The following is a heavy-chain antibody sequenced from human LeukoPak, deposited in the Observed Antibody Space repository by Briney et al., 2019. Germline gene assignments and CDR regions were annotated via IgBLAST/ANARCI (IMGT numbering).Heavy chain of an antibody. CDR3: AKDALPPKHSGSYYESDY. D-gene: IGHD1-26*01. Sequence: GGSLRLSCAASGFTFSNAWMSWVRQAPGKGLEWVAFIRYDGSNKYYADSVKGRFTISRDNSKNTLYLQMNSLRAEDTAVYYCAKDALPPKHSGSYYESDYWGQGTLVTVSS. V-gene: IGHV3-30*02. J-gene: IGHJ4*02. CDR1: GFTFSNAW. CDR2: IRYDGSNK.